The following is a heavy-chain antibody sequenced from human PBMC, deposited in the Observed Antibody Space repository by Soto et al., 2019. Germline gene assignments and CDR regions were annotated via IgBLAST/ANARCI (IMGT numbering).Heavy chain of an antibody. CDR1: GGSISSGNYY. Sequence: PSETLSLTCTVSGGSISSGNYYWSWIRQPPGKGLEWIGFISYSGSAYYNPSLKSRVTISVDTSKNQFSLSLSFVTAADTAVFYCATMGTPATGLYYFDYWGQGTLVTVSS. J-gene: IGHJ4*02. V-gene: IGHV4-30-4*01. CDR3: ATMGTPATGLYYFDY. D-gene: IGHD2-15*01. CDR2: ISYSGSA.